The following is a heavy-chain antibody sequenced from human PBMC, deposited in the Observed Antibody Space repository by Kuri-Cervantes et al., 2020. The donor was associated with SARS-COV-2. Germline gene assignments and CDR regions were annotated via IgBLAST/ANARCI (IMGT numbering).Heavy chain of an antibody. D-gene: IGHD1-14*01. CDR3: ARQRADRPYYYYYMDV. V-gene: IGHV3-21*01. CDR2: ISSSSSYI. J-gene: IGHJ6*03. CDR1: GFTFSSYA. Sequence: GGSLRLSCAASGFTFSSYAMSWVRQAPGKGLEWVSSISSSSSYIYYADSVKGRFTISRDNAKNSLYLQMNSLRAEDTAVYYCARQRADRPYYYYYMDVWGKGTTVTVSS.